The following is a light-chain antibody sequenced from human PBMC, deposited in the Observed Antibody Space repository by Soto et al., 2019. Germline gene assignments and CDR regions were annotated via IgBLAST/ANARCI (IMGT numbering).Light chain of an antibody. J-gene: IGKJ1*01. CDR2: GAS. CDR1: QSLSTY. V-gene: IGKV3-20*01. CDR3: QQYVSSPWT. Sequence: EIVLTLSPGTLSLSPGERATLSCRASQSLSTYLAWYQQKPGQAPRLLIYGASSRAAGIPDRFSGSGSGTDFTLTINRLEPEDFAVYYCQQYVSSPWTFGQGTKVEI.